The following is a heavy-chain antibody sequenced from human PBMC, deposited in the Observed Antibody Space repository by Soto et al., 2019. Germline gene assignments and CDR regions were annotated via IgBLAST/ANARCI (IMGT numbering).Heavy chain of an antibody. CDR1: GGSISSSSYY. J-gene: IGHJ4*02. Sequence: SDTLSLTCTVSGGSISSSSYYWGWIRQPPGKGLEWIGSIYYSGSTYYNPSLKSRVTISVDTSKNQFSLKLSSVTAADTAVYYCARRGTYYDILTGYSYWGQGTLVTVSS. CDR3: ARRGTYYDILTGYSY. D-gene: IGHD3-9*01. V-gene: IGHV4-39*01. CDR2: IYYSGST.